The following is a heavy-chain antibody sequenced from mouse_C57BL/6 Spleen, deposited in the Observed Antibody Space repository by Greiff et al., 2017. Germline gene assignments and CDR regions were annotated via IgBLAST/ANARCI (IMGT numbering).Heavy chain of an antibody. Sequence: EVKLLESGAELVRPGASVKLSCTASGFNIKDDYMHWVKQRPEQGLEWIGWIDPENGDTEYASKFQGKATITADTSSNTAYLQLSSLTSEDTAVYYCTTDSSYWYFDVWGTGTTVTVSS. V-gene: IGHV14-4*01. J-gene: IGHJ1*03. D-gene: IGHD1-1*01. CDR3: TTDSSYWYFDV. CDR2: IDPENGDT. CDR1: GFNIKDDY.